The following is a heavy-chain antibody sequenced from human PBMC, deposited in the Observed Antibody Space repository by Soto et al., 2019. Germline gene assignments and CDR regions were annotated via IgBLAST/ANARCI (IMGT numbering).Heavy chain of an antibody. CDR2: TYYSGTT. D-gene: IGHD6-13*01. CDR1: GGSFSGYY. CDR3: ARRGYSSSWYSDAFDV. Sequence: SETLSLTCAVYGGSFSGYYWSWIRQPPGKGLEWIGSTYYSGTTYYNPSLKIRVTISVDTSKNQFSLRLSSVTAADTAVYYCARRGYSSSWYSDAFDVWGQGTMVTVSS. V-gene: IGHV4-34*01. J-gene: IGHJ3*01.